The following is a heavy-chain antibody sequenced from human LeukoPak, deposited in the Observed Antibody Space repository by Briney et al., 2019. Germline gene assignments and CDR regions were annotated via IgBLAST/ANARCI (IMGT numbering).Heavy chain of an antibody. J-gene: IGHJ6*02. CDR3: ATPLGKWFGELFLRMDV. V-gene: IGHV3-23*01. CDR1: GFTFSSYA. CDR2: ISGSGGST. D-gene: IGHD3-10*01. Sequence: PGGSLRLSCAASGFTFSSYAMSWVRQAPGKGLEWVSAISGSGGSTYYADSVKGRFTISRDNSKNTLYLQMNSLRAEDTAVYYCATPLGKWFGELFLRMDVWGQGTTVTVSS.